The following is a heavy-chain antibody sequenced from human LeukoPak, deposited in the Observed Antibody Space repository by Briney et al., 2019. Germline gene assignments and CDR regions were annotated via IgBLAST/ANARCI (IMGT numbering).Heavy chain of an antibody. CDR1: GYSFTSYW. D-gene: IGHD3-10*01. Sequence: GESLKISCRGSGYSFTSYWIGWVRRMPAKGLEGMGSIYPGNCDTRYSPSFQGQVTISADKSISTAYLQRSSLKAADTAMYYCGRRGSGGDFDYWGQGPLVTVSS. CDR2: IYPGNCDT. CDR3: GRRGSGGDFDY. J-gene: IGHJ4*02. V-gene: IGHV5-51*01.